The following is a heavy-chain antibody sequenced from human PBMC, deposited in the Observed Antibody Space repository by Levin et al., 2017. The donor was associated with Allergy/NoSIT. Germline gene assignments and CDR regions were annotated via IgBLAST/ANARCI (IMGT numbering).Heavy chain of an antibody. CDR2: IYVTGST. Sequence: SQTLSLTCSVSGDSISRGFYYWSWIRQPAGEGLEWIGRIYVTGSTTYSPSIKSRVTISLDRSKDQVSLKTKSATAADTAVYYCARDLKGCSGYKPYCYMDVWGKGATVTVSS. J-gene: IGHJ6*03. D-gene: IGHD5-12*01. CDR3: ARDLKGCSGYKPYCYMDV. CDR1: GDSISRGFYY. V-gene: IGHV4-61*02.